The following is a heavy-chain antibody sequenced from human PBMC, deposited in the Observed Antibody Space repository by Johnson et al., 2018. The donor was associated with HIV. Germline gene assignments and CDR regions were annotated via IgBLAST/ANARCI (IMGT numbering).Heavy chain of an antibody. CDR3: ATTRRYYYGSSGNPNLAFDI. J-gene: IGHJ3*02. CDR2: ISYDGSNK. Sequence: VQLVESGGGVVQPGRSLRLSCAASGFTFSSYAMHWVRQAPGKGLERVAVISYDGSNKYYADSVKGRFTISRDNSKNTLYLQMTSLEAEDTAVYYCATTRRYYYGSSGNPNLAFDIWGQGTMVTVSA. V-gene: IGHV3-30*04. D-gene: IGHD3-22*01. CDR1: GFTFSSYA.